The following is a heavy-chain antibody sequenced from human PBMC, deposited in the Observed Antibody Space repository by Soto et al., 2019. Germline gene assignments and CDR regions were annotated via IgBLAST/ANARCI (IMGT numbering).Heavy chain of an antibody. CDR2: INGGNGNT. D-gene: IGHD4-4*01. J-gene: IGHJ4*02. Sequence: ASVKVSCKASEYTFTSYTMHWVRQAPGQRLEWMGWINGGNGNTKYSQKFQGRVTITRDTSASTAYMELSSLRSDDTAVYYCARELQGLYFFDYWGQGTLVTVSS. CDR3: ARELQGLYFFDY. CDR1: EYTFTSYT. V-gene: IGHV1-3*01.